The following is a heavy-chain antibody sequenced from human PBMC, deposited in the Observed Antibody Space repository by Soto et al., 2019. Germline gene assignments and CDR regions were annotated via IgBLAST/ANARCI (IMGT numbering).Heavy chain of an antibody. CDR3: ARKDKSGYFNWFDP. V-gene: IGHV5-51*01. D-gene: IGHD3-22*01. CDR2: IFPSDSDT. Sequence: GESLKISCRTSGYSFTSHWIAWVRQMPGKGLEWMGIIFPSDSDTRYSPSFQGQVTISADRSTSTVFLQWASLKASDTAVYFCARKDKSGYFNWFDPWGQGTLVTVSS. CDR1: GYSFTSHW. J-gene: IGHJ5*02.